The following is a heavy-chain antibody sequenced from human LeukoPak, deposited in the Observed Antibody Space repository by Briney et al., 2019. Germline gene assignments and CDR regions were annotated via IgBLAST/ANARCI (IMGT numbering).Heavy chain of an antibody. CDR1: GGTFSSYA. D-gene: IGHD4-11*01. Sequence: SVKVSCKASGGTFSSYAISWVRQAPGQGLEWMGGIIPIFGTANYAQKFQGRVTITADESTSTAYMELSSLRSEDTAVYYCAILIMTTVTTRTRVNWFDPWGQGTLVTVSS. V-gene: IGHV1-69*13. J-gene: IGHJ5*02. CDR3: AILIMTTVTTRTRVNWFDP. CDR2: IIPIFGTA.